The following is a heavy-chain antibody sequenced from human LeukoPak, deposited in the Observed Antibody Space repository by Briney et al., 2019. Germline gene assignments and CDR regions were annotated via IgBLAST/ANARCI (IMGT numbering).Heavy chain of an antibody. J-gene: IGHJ4*02. CDR2: INHSGST. CDR1: GGSFSGYY. CDR3: ARGPFLVGTPSTSGY. V-gene: IGHV4-34*01. D-gene: IGHD3-3*01. Sequence: SETLSLTCAVYGGSFSGYYWSWIRQPPGKGLEWIGEINHSGSTNYNPSLKSRVTISVDTSKNQFSLKLSSVTAADTAVYYCARGPFLVGTPSTSGYWGQGTLVTVSS.